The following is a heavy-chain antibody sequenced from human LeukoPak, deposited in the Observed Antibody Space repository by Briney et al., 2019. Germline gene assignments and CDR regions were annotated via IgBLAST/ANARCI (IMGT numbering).Heavy chain of an antibody. V-gene: IGHV3-33*01. CDR3: ARDLGGIAAVGYYGMDV. D-gene: IGHD6-13*01. Sequence: GGSLRLSCAVSGFTFSTYGMHWVRQAPGKGLDGGAGIWYNGSNKYYGDSVEGRLTISRDNSENTLYLQMNSLRAEDTAVYYCARDLGGIAAVGYYGMDVWGQGTTVTVSS. CDR1: GFTFSTYG. J-gene: IGHJ6*02. CDR2: IWYNGSNK.